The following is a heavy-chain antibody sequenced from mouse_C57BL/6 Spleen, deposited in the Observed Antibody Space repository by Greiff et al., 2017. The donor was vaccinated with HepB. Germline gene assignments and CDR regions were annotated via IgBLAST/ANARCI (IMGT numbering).Heavy chain of an antibody. CDR2: IYPGDGDT. Sequence: VQLQQSGPELVKPGASVKISCKASGYAFSSSWMNWVKQRPGKGLEWIGRIYPGDGDTNYNGKFKGKATLTADKSSSTAYMQLSSLTSEDSAVYFCARDGITNYFDYWGQGTTLTVSS. J-gene: IGHJ2*01. CDR1: GYAFSSSW. CDR3: ARDGITNYFDY. D-gene: IGHD1-1*01. V-gene: IGHV1-82*01.